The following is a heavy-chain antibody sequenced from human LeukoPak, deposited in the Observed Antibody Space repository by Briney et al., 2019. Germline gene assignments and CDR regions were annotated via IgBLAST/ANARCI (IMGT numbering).Heavy chain of an antibody. J-gene: IGHJ4*02. CDR2: IFYSGNT. D-gene: IGHD3-22*01. V-gene: IGHV4-39*01. CDR3: ARHAGVLSNYYDSSGYNFDY. CDR1: SGSVSNSHYY. Sequence: LSETLSLTCTVSSGSVSNSHYYWAWVRQPPGKGLEWLGSIFYSGNTHYNPSLKSPVTISIDTSKNQFSLKVSSVTAADTAVYYCARHAGVLSNYYDSSGYNFDYWGQGTLVTVSS.